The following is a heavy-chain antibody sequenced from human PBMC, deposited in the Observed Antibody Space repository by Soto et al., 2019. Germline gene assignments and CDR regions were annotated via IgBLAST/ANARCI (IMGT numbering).Heavy chain of an antibody. Sequence: PGGSLRLSCAASGFSFSAYKFNWVRQAPGKGLEWISYVTSGSDDIKYADSVKGRFTISRDNGKNSLYLQMNSLKEEDTAVYYCAPSGSNRFDYWGQGTLVTVST. CDR1: GFSFSAYK. J-gene: IGHJ4*02. V-gene: IGHV3-48*02. CDR2: VTSGSDDI. D-gene: IGHD1-26*01. CDR3: APSGSNRFDY.